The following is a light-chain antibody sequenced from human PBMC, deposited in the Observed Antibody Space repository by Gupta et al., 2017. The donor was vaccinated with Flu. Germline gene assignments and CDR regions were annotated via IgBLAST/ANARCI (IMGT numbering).Light chain of an antibody. J-gene: IGLJ2*01. CDR2: VNSDGSH. CDR3: QTWDIGTYVV. Sequence: QLVLTQSASASASLGASVKFTCTLNSGYSNYAIAWHQQQPGKGPRYLMKVNSDGSHSKGDGIPDRFSGSSSGAERYLTISRLQSEDEADYYCQTWDIGTYVVFGGGTKLTVL. V-gene: IGLV4-69*01. CDR1: SGYSNYA.